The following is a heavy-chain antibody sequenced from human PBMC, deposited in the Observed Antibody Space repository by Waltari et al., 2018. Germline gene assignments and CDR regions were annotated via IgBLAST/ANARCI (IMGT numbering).Heavy chain of an antibody. CDR1: GFTLDDYA. CDR2: ISWNSGSI. D-gene: IGHD3-10*01. Sequence: EVQLVESGGGLVQPGRSLSLSCASSGFTLDDYAMHWVRQAPGKGLEWVSGISWNSGSIGYADSVKGRFTISRDNAKNSLYLQMNSLRAEDTALYYCAKDSGRVWYNWFDPWGQGTLVTVSS. CDR3: AKDSGRVWYNWFDP. V-gene: IGHV3-9*01. J-gene: IGHJ5*02.